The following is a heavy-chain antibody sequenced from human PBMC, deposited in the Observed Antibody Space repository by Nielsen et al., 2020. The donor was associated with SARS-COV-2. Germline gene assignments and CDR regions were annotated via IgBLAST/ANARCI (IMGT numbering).Heavy chain of an antibody. V-gene: IGHV3-30*18. Sequence: VRQMPGKGLEWVAVISYDGSNKYYADSVKGRFTISRDNSKNTLYLQMNSLRAEDTAVYYCAKASYNYYDSSGYYFTTPPDYWGQGTLVTVSS. D-gene: IGHD3-22*01. J-gene: IGHJ4*02. CDR2: ISYDGSNK. CDR3: AKASYNYYDSSGYYFTTPPDY.